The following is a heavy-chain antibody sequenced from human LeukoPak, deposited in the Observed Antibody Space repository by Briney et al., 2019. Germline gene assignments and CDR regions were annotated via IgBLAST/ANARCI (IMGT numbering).Heavy chain of an antibody. CDR3: ARGGGLDV. V-gene: IGHV3-53*01. Sequence: PGGSLRLSCAASGFTVSSSYMIWVRQAPGKGLEWVSVIRSGGSTVYADSVKGRFTISRDNAKNSLYLQMSNLRAEDTAVYFCARGGGLDVWGQGATVTVSS. CDR1: GFTVSSSY. J-gene: IGHJ6*02. CDR2: IRSGGST. D-gene: IGHD3-16*01.